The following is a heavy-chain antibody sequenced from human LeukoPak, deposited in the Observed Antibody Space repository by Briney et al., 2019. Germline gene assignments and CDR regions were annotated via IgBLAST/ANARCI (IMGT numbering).Heavy chain of an antibody. J-gene: IGHJ4*02. CDR3: ARRGDYYERGYYFDY. D-gene: IGHD3-22*01. V-gene: IGHV3-21*03. CDR2: ISSSSSYI. Sequence: GASLRLSCAASGFAFSSYSINWVRQAPGKGLEWVSSISSSSSYIYYADSVRGRFTISRDNAKNSLYLQMNSLRAEDTAVYYCARRGDYYERGYYFDYWGQGTLVTVSS. CDR1: GFAFSSYS.